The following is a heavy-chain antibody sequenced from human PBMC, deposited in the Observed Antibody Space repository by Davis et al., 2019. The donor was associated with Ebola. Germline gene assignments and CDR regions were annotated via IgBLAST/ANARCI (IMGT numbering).Heavy chain of an antibody. V-gene: IGHV5-51*01. D-gene: IGHD3-10*01. J-gene: IGHJ5*02. CDR3: ARLRVITMVRGVIGWFDP. Sequence: GESLKISCKGSGYRFTSYWIGWVRQMPGKGLEWMGIIYPGDSDTRYSPSFQGQVTISADKSISTAYLQWSSLKASDTAMYYCARLRVITMVRGVIGWFDPWGQGTLVTVSS. CDR2: IYPGDSDT. CDR1: GYRFTSYW.